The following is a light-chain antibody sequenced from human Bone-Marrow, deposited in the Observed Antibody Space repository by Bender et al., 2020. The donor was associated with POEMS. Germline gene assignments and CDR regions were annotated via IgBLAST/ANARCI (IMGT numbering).Light chain of an antibody. CDR2: EVT. CDR3: CSYAGNTLYVI. CDR1: SSDVGNFDL. J-gene: IGLJ2*01. Sequence: QSSLTQPASVSGSPGQSITISCTGTSSDVGNFDLVSWYQRHPGKAPKLLIYEVTKRPSGVSNRFSASKSGNTASLTISGLQTEDEADYYCCSYAGNTLYVIFGGGTKLTVL. V-gene: IGLV2-23*02.